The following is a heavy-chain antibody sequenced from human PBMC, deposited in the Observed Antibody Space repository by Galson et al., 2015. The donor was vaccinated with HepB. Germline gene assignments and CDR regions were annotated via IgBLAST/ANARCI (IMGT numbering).Heavy chain of an antibody. D-gene: IGHD3-10*01. CDR3: AKRWFGELLGFDY. CDR2: ISASGGST. J-gene: IGHJ4*02. Sequence: SLRLSCAASGFTLTYYAMSWVRQAPGKGLEWVSGISASGGSTYYADSVKGRFTISRDNSKNTLYLQMNSLRAEDTAVYYCAKRWFGELLGFDYWGQGTLVTVSS. CDR1: GFTLTYYA. V-gene: IGHV3-23*01.